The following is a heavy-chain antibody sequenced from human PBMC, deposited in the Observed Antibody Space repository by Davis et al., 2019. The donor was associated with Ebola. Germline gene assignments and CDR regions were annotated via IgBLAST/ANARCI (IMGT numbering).Heavy chain of an antibody. Sequence: PGGSLRLSCAASGFTFSSYGMHWVRQAPGKGLEWVAFIRYDGSNKYYADSVKGRFTISRDNSKNTLYLQMNSLRAEDTAMYYCAKERPLSGYSYRYYFDYWGQGTLVTVSS. CDR1: GFTFSSYG. V-gene: IGHV3-30*02. J-gene: IGHJ4*02. D-gene: IGHD5-18*01. CDR2: IRYDGSNK. CDR3: AKERPLSGYSYRYYFDY.